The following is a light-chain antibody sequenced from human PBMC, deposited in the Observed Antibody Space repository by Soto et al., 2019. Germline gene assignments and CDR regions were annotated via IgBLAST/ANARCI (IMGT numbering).Light chain of an antibody. CDR1: SSDVGGYNF. V-gene: IGLV2-8*01. CDR2: EVT. J-gene: IGLJ1*01. CDR3: SSYAGSKNRYV. Sequence: QSALTQPPSASGSRAQSVTISCTGTSSDVGGYNFVSWYQQHPGKAPKVILYEVTKRPSGVPDRFSGSKSGNTASLTVSGLQTEDEAHYYCSSYAGSKNRYVFGTGTKLTVL.